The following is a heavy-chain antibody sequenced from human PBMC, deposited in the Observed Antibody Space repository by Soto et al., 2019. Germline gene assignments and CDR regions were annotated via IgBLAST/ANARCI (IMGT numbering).Heavy chain of an antibody. CDR3: AKDRYGDYGGIDY. CDR1: GFTFSTDA. Sequence: PGGSLRLSCAASGFTFSTDARIWVRQTPGKGLEWVSVITGSGGSTYYADSVKGRFTISRDTSKNTLFLQMNSLRAEDTAVYYCAKDRYGDYGGIDYWGQGTMVTAPQ. CDR2: ITGSGGST. V-gene: IGHV3-23*01. J-gene: IGHJ4*02. D-gene: IGHD4-17*01.